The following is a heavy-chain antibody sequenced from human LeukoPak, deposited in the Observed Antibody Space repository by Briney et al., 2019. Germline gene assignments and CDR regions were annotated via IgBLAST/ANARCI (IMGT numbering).Heavy chain of an antibody. CDR2: IKQDGSEK. Sequence: PGGSLRLSCAASGFTFSSYSMNWVRQAPGKGLEWVANIKQDGSEKYYVDSVKGRFTISRDNAKNSLYLQMNSLRAEDTAVYYCARDDGYCSGDSCYSHAFDIWGQGTMVTVSS. D-gene: IGHD2-15*01. CDR3: ARDDGYCSGDSCYSHAFDI. CDR1: GFTFSSYS. V-gene: IGHV3-7*01. J-gene: IGHJ3*02.